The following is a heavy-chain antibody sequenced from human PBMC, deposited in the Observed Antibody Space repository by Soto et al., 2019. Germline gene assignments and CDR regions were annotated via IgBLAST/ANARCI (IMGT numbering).Heavy chain of an antibody. CDR2: ISTTGGST. J-gene: IGHJ4*02. CDR1: GFTFNAYS. D-gene: IGHD5-18*01. CDR3: ARPDGATYSFRH. Sequence: DVQLLESGGSLVQPGGSLRLSCAASGFTFNAYSFSWVRQPPGRGLEWVSAISTTGGSTYYADSVKGRFTISRDNSQNTLYLLMNGLSAEDTAVYYCARPDGATYSFRHWGQGALVTVSS. V-gene: IGHV3-23*01.